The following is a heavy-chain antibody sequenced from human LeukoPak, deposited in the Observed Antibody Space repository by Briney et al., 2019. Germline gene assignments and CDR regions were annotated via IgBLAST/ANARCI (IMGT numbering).Heavy chain of an antibody. CDR1: GASVTNNNYY. CDR2: THYSGSP. Sequence: SETLSLTCSVSGASVTNNNYYWGWIRQPPGKGLEWIGSTHYSGSPYYNPSLRSRVTISVDTSKNQFSLKLSSVTAADTAVYYCARWELPLYYFDYWGQGTLVTVSS. V-gene: IGHV4-39*07. J-gene: IGHJ4*02. D-gene: IGHD1-26*01. CDR3: ARWELPLYYFDY.